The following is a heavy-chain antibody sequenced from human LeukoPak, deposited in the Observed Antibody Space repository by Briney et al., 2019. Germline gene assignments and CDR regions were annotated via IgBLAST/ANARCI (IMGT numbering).Heavy chain of an antibody. Sequence: PSETLSLTCAVYGGSFSGYYWSWIRQPPGKGLEWIGEINHSGSTNYNPSLKRRVTISVDTSKNKFSLKLSSVPPADTAVYYCARNLTVAYSSSSSWFDPWGQGTLVTVSS. CDR2: INHSGST. CDR3: ARNLTVAYSSSSSWFDP. V-gene: IGHV4-34*01. J-gene: IGHJ5*02. D-gene: IGHD6-6*01. CDR1: GGSFSGYY.